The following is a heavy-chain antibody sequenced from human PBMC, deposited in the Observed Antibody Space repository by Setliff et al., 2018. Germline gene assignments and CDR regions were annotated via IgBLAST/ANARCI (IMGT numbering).Heavy chain of an antibody. D-gene: IGHD6-19*01. CDR2: IWYDGSYT. CDR3: ARDPPDSGWSFDY. V-gene: IGHV3-33*01. J-gene: IGHJ4*02. Sequence: GGSLRLSCAASGFTFSSYAMHWVRQAPGKGLDWVAYIWYDGSYTYYTGSVKGRFTISRDNAKNSLYLQMSSLRAEDTAVYYCARDPPDSGWSFDYWGQGALVTVSS. CDR1: GFTFSSYA.